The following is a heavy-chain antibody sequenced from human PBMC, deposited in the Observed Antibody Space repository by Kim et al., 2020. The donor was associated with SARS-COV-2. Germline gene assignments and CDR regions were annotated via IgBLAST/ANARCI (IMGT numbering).Heavy chain of an antibody. CDR2: IKKDGSEK. J-gene: IGHJ4*02. CDR1: GFTFSSYW. CDR3: AGFPTRRENIVVVPAAFFDY. Sequence: GGSLRLSCAASGFTFSSYWMSWVRQAPGKGLEWVANIKKDGSEKYYVDSVKGRFTISRDNAKNSLYLQMNSLRAEDTAVYYCAGFPTRRENIVVVPAAFFDYWGQGTLVTVSS. D-gene: IGHD2-2*01. V-gene: IGHV3-7*03.